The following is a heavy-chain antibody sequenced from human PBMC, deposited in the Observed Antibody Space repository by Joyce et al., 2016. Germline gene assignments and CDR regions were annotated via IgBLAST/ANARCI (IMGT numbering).Heavy chain of an antibody. Sequence: FTFIEHAVHWVRQAPGKGLEWVAVTSYDGHSNFYADSVRGRFTISRDNSENTVHLQMSSLRPEDTAVYYCVRDYDTSGYSGGFDLWGQGTLVTVSS. CDR2: TSYDGHSN. V-gene: IGHV3-30*15. CDR1: FTFIEHA. J-gene: IGHJ4*02. D-gene: IGHD3-22*01. CDR3: VRDYDTSGYSGGFDL.